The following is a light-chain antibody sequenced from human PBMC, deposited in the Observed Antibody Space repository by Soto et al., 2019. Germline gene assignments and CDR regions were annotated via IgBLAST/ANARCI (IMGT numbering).Light chain of an antibody. Sequence: EIVLTQSPSTLSLSPGAIATLSCRASQSVSSYLAWYQQKPGQAPRLLIYDASNRATGIPARFSGSGSGTDFTLTISSLEPEDFAVYYCQQRSNWPPITFGQGTRLEI. CDR3: QQRSNWPPIT. J-gene: IGKJ5*01. V-gene: IGKV3-11*01. CDR2: DAS. CDR1: QSVSSY.